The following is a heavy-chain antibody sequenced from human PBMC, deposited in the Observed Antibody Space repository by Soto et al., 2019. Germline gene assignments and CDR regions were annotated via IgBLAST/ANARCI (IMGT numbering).Heavy chain of an antibody. CDR2: IYYSGST. CDR3: ARDNGREQYYDSSGYWYYFDY. Sequence: PSETLSLTCTVSGGSISSYYWSWIRQPLGRGLEWIGCIYYSGSTNYNPSLKSRVTISVDTSKNQFSLKLSSVTAADTAVYYCARDNGREQYYDSSGYWYYFDYWGQGTLVT. D-gene: IGHD3-22*01. CDR1: GGSISSYY. V-gene: IGHV4-59*01. J-gene: IGHJ4*02.